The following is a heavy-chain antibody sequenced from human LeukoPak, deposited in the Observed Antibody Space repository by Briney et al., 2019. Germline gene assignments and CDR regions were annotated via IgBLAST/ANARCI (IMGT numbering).Heavy chain of an antibody. CDR3: ARGLTSSRRFDP. CDR1: GFTFSSYA. CDR2: ISGSGGST. D-gene: IGHD6-13*01. Sequence: PGGSLRLSCAASGFTFSSYAMSWVRQAPGKGLEWVSAISGSGGSTYYADSVKGRFTISRDNAKNSLYLQMNSLRAEDTAVYYCARGLTSSRRFDPWGQGTLVTVSS. V-gene: IGHV3-23*01. J-gene: IGHJ5*02.